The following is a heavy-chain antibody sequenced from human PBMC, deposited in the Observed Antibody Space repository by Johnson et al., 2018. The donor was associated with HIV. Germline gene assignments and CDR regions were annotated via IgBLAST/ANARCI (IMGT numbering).Heavy chain of an antibody. CDR3: SKDGAMAFDI. CDR2: ISSDGSNI. V-gene: IGHV3-30*18. Sequence: VQLVESGGGVVQPGRSLRLSCTTSGFIFSSYGMHWVRQSPGKGLEWVAFISSDGSNIYYADSVKGRFTISRDKSKNTLYLQMNSLSAEDTAVYYCSKDGAMAFDIWGQGTLVTVSS. D-gene: IGHD3-16*01. J-gene: IGHJ3*02. CDR1: GFIFSSYG.